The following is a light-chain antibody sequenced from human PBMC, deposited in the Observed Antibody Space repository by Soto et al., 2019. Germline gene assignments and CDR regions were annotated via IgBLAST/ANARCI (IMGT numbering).Light chain of an antibody. CDR3: SSYTSSSTPL. CDR1: SSDVGGYNY. V-gene: IGLV2-14*01. CDR2: DVS. Sequence: QSALTQPASVSGSPGQSITISCTGTSSDVGGYNYVSWYQQHPGKAPKLMIYDVSNRPSGVSNRFSGSTSGNTASLTISGLQAEDEDDYYCSSYTSSSTPLFGGGTKLTVL. J-gene: IGLJ2*01.